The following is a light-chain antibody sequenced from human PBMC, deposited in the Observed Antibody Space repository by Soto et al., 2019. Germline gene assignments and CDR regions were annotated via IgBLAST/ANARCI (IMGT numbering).Light chain of an antibody. Sequence: QSVLTQPASVSGSPGQSITISCTGTSSDVGAYNYVSWYQQHPGKAPKLMIYDVSNRPSGVSNRFSGSKSGNTASLTISGLQAEDEADYYCSSYTGSSTSYVFGAGTKVTVL. CDR1: SSDVGAYNY. CDR3: SSYTGSSTSYV. J-gene: IGLJ1*01. V-gene: IGLV2-14*01. CDR2: DVS.